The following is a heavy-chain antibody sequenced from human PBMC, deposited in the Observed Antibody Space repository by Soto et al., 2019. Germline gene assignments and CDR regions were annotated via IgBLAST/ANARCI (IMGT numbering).Heavy chain of an antibody. J-gene: IGHJ5*02. CDR1: GDSISCYH. CDR3: AREYSYHFDP. D-gene: IGHD5-18*01. V-gene: IGHV4-4*07. CDR2: IYSSGST. Sequence: SETLSLTCSVSGDSISCYHWTWIRQPAGKGLEWIGRIYSSGSTDYNPSLKSRVIMSVDTSKNQFSLKLTSVTAAETAVYYCAREYSYHFDPWGQGTLVTVSS.